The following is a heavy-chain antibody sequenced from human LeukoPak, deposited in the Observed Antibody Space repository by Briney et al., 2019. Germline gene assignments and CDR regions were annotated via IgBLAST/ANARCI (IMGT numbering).Heavy chain of an antibody. CDR2: ISGSGGST. CDR3: AKARSGAAATPTDY. V-gene: IGHV3-23*01. J-gene: IGHJ4*02. CDR1: GFTFSSYP. D-gene: IGHD2-15*01. Sequence: GGSLRLSCAASGFTFSSYPMSWVRQAPGKGREWVSAISGSGGSTYYADSVKGRFTISRDNSKTTLYLQMNSLRAEGTAVYYCAKARSGAAATPTDYWGQGTLVTVSS.